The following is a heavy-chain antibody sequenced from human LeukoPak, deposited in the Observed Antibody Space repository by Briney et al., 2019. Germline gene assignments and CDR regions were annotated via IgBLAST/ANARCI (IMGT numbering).Heavy chain of an antibody. V-gene: IGHV1-69*13. D-gene: IGHD5-18*01. CDR3: ARAPSGFTYGPGDH. Sequence: SVRVSCKASGGTFSSYAISWVRQAPGQGLEWMGGIIPIFGTANYAQKFQGRVTITADESTSTAYMELSSLRSDDTAVYYCARAPSGFTYGPGDHWGQGTLVTVSS. J-gene: IGHJ4*02. CDR1: GGTFSSYA. CDR2: IIPIFGTA.